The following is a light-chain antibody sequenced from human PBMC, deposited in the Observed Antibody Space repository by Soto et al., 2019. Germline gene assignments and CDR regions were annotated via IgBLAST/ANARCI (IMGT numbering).Light chain of an antibody. Sequence: AIQMTQSPSSLSASVGDRVTITCRASQGIRNDLGWYQQKPGKAPKLLIYVASSLQSGVPSRFSGRGSGADFTLTISSLQPKDFATYYCLQDYIYPWTFGQGTKVDIK. V-gene: IGKV1-6*01. CDR1: QGIRND. CDR2: VAS. J-gene: IGKJ1*01. CDR3: LQDYIYPWT.